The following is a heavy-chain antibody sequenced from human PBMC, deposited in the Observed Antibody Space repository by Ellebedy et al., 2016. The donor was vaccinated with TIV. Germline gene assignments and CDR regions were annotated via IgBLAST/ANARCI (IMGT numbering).Heavy chain of an antibody. V-gene: IGHV4-4*07. Sequence: SETLSLXCSVSGGSISTYYWMWVRQSTEKGLEWIGRIYFTGGTDYNPSLKSRLSMSIDTSQNRFSLKLTSVTAADTAVYYCARVPSKYIDVWGKGTTVKVSS. CDR2: IYFTGGT. J-gene: IGHJ6*03. CDR3: ARVPSKYIDV. CDR1: GGSISTYY.